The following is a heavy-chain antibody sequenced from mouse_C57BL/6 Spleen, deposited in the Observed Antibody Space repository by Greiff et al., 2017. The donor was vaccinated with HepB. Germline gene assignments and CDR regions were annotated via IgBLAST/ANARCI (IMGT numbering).Heavy chain of an antibody. Sequence: EVKLVESGPELVKPGASVKISCKASGYSFTDYNMNWVKQSNGKSLEWIGVINPNYGTTSYNQKFKGKATLTVDQSSSTAYMQLNSLTSEDSAVYYCARCITTVGGYFDYWGQGTTLTVSS. CDR1: GYSFTDYN. J-gene: IGHJ2*01. V-gene: IGHV1-39*01. D-gene: IGHD1-1*01. CDR2: INPNYGTT. CDR3: ARCITTVGGYFDY.